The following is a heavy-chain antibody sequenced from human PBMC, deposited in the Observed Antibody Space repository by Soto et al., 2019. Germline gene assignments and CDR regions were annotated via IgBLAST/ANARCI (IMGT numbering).Heavy chain of an antibody. J-gene: IGHJ4*02. D-gene: IGHD3-9*01. CDR1: GNTLTSFY. V-gene: IGHV1-2*02. CDR2: LSPTTGGT. Sequence: ASVKVSCKTSGNTLTSFYIHWVRQAPGQGLEWVGRLSPTTGGTNYAQHFQGRVAVTWDMSAFTAYMELSSLIYEDTAVYYCARPPGYVTDWYYFDTWGQGTQVTVSS. CDR3: ARPPGYVTDWYYFDT.